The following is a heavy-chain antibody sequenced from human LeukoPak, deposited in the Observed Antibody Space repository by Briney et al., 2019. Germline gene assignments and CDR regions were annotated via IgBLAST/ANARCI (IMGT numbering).Heavy chain of an antibody. J-gene: IGHJ5*02. CDR3: ARSGFGSGISFDL. D-gene: IGHD3-10*01. V-gene: IGHV1-8*02. CDR1: GYTFTSHG. CDR2: MNPNSGDT. Sequence: GASVKVSCKASGYTFTSHGISWVRQAPGQGLEWMGWMNPNSGDTGYPQKFQGRVTMTRDTSITTAYMELSSLRSEDTAVYYCARSGFGSGISFDLWGQGTLVTVSS.